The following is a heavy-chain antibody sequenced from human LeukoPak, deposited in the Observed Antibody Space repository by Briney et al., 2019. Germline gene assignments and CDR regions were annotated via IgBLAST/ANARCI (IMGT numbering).Heavy chain of an antibody. D-gene: IGHD3-22*01. CDR2: IYYSGNS. CDR1: GGSISSSSYY. CDR3: ARTGSSGYSFGAFDY. J-gene: IGHJ4*02. V-gene: IGHV4-39*01. Sequence: SETLSLTCSVSGGSISSSSYYWGWIRQPPGKDLEWIGTIYYSGNSYYNLSLKSRVTISVDTSKNQFSLKLSSVTAADTAVYYCARTGSSGYSFGAFDYWSQGTLVAVSS.